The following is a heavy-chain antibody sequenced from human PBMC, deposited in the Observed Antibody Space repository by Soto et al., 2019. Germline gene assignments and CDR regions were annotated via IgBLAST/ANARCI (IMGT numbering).Heavy chain of an antibody. J-gene: IGHJ6*02. CDR1: EFTFNTYW. Sequence: EVQLVESGGGLVQPGGSLRFSCLASEFTFNTYWMNWVRQAPGRGLEWVANIKDDGSEKNYVDSVKGRFTISRDNAKNSLYLQMNSLRGEDTAVYFCARDWGTPGRGSAVGYYYHYGMDVWGQGTTVTVSS. V-gene: IGHV3-7*05. CDR2: IKDDGSEK. CDR3: ARDWGTPGRGSAVGYYYHYGMDV. D-gene: IGHD6-19*01.